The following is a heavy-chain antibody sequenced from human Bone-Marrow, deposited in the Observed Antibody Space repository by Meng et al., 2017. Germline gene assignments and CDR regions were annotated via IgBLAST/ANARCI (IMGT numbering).Heavy chain of an antibody. CDR1: GGTFSSYA. Sequence: QVELLQAGAEVKKPASSVTGSFKASGGTFSSYAISWVRQAPGQGLEWMGRINPNSGGTNYAQNFQGRVTMTRDTSISTVYMELSRLTSDDTAVYYCARDSTSAYADSWGQGTLVTVSS. CDR2: INPNSGGT. J-gene: IGHJ4*02. D-gene: IGHD5-12*01. CDR3: ARDSTSAYADS. V-gene: IGHV1-2*06.